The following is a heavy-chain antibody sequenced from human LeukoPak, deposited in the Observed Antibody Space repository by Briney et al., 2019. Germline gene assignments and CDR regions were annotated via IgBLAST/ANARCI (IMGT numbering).Heavy chain of an antibody. CDR2: ISGSGGNT. CDR3: ARGPAGDPFDH. CDR1: GFTFSSYA. D-gene: IGHD3-16*01. J-gene: IGHJ4*02. V-gene: IGHV3-23*01. Sequence: PGGSLRLSCAASGFTFSSYAMSWVRQAPGKGLEWVSSISGSGGNTYYADSVKGRFTISRDNAKNSLYLQMSSLRVEDTAVYYCARGPAGDPFDHWGQGTLVTVSS.